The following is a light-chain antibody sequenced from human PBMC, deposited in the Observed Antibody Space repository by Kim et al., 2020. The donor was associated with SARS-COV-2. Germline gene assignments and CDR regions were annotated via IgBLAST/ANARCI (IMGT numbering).Light chain of an antibody. Sequence: SLAPRLLIYGASSRATGIPDRFSGSGSGTDFTLTFSRLGPEDFVGYYCQQYASSPRTFGQGAKVDIK. CDR3: QQYASSPRT. CDR2: GAS. V-gene: IGKV3-20*01. J-gene: IGKJ1*01.